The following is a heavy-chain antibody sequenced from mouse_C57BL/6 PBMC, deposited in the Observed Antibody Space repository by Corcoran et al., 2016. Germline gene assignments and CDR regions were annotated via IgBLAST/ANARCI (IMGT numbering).Heavy chain of an antibody. Sequence: EVQLQQSGPELVKPGASVKISCKASGYTFTDYYMNWVKQSHGKSLEWIGDINPNNGGTSYNQKFKGMATLTVDKSASTAYMELRSLTSEDSAVYYCATREGYCYAMDYWGQGTSVTVSS. D-gene: IGHD2-3*01. CDR2: INPNNGGT. V-gene: IGHV1-26*01. J-gene: IGHJ4*01. CDR1: GYTFTDYY. CDR3: ATREGYCYAMDY.